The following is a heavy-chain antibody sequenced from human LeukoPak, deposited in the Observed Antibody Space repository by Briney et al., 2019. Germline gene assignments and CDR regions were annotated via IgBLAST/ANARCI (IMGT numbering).Heavy chain of an antibody. D-gene: IGHD6-13*01. CDR3: AKSTGYSTTGRDFDS. CDR2: ISGGGATT. CDR1: GFTSTNTW. V-gene: IGHV3-23*01. J-gene: IGHJ4*02. Sequence: GGSLRLSCAASGFTSTNTWTTWVRQAPGKGLEWVSDISGGGATTFYADSVKGRFTISRDNSKNTLYLQLSSLRAEDTAVYYCAKSTGYSTTGRDFDSWGRGTLVIVSS.